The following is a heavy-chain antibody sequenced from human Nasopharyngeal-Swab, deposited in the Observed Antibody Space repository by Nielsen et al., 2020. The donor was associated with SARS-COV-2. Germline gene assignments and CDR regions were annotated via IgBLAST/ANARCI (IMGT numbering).Heavy chain of an antibody. CDR1: GFTFSSYG. D-gene: IGHD5-18*01. Sequence: GESLKIYCAASGFTFSSYGMHWVRQAPGKGLEWVAVIWYDGSNKYYADSVKGRFTISRDNSKNTLYLQMNSLRAEDTAVYYCAREAMVDLDYWGQGTLVTVSS. CDR3: AREAMVDLDY. CDR2: IWYDGSNK. J-gene: IGHJ4*02. V-gene: IGHV3-33*01.